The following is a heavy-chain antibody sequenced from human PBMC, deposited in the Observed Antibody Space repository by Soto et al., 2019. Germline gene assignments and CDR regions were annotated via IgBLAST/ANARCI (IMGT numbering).Heavy chain of an antibody. D-gene: IGHD3-10*01. CDR2: FDPEQGKI. CDR3: ATTYLVAAFEI. Sequence: QVQLVQSGAEVKKPGASVKVSCKVSGYTLTELSIHWVRQAPGKGLEWMGGFDPEQGKIIYAQKFLGRVAMTEDTSTDTAYLELSSLRSVDTALYYCATTYLVAAFEIWGQGTMVSVSS. V-gene: IGHV1-24*01. J-gene: IGHJ3*02. CDR1: GYTLTELS.